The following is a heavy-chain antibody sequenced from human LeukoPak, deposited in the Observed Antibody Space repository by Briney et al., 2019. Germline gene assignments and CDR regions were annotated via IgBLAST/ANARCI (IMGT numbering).Heavy chain of an antibody. Sequence: SQTLSLTCSVSSGSISSYDYYWTWIRQHPGKGLEWIGYIYHSGTTYYNPSLKRRVTISVDTSENQFSLKLTAVTAADSAMYYCARYSGNYRFFDYWGPGTLVTVSS. CDR1: SGSISSYDYY. V-gene: IGHV4-31*03. CDR2: IYHSGTT. D-gene: IGHD1-26*01. CDR3: ARYSGNYRFFDY. J-gene: IGHJ4*02.